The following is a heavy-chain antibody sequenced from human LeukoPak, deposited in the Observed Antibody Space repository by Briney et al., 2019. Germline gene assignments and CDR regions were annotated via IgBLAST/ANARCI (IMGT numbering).Heavy chain of an antibody. CDR2: INPNSGGT. CDR1: GYTFTGYY. J-gene: IGHJ4*02. Sequence: ASVKVSCKASGYTFTGYYMHWVRQAPGQGLEWIGWINPNSGGTNYAQKFQGRVTMTRDTSISTAYMELSRLRSDDTAVYYCARGGQYTRGGYDSSGYYGYWGQGTLVTVSS. CDR3: ARGGQYTRGGYDSSGYYGY. D-gene: IGHD3-22*01. V-gene: IGHV1-2*02.